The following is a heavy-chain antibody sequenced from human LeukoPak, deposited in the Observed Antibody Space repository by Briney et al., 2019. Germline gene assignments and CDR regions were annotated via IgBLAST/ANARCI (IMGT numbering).Heavy chain of an antibody. CDR2: IGIDSGNI. V-gene: IGHV3-48*01. CDR1: GFTFGDYS. D-gene: IGHD5-24*01. CDR3: ARDYKYAFDN. J-gene: IGHJ4*02. Sequence: GGSLRLSCAASGFTFGDYSMNWVRQAPGKGLEWISYIGIDSGNINYADSVKGRFTISGDKAKNSLYLQMNSLRVEDTAVYYCARDYKYAFDNWGQGTLVTVSS.